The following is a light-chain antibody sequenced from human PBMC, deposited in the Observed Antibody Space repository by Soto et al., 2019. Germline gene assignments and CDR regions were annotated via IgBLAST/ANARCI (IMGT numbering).Light chain of an antibody. V-gene: IGKV2-28*01. CDR1: QSLLHSNGYNY. Sequence: DIVMTQSPLSLPVTPGEPASISCRSSQSLLHSNGYNYLDWYLQKPGQSPQLLIYLGSNRASGVPDRFSGSGSGTDFTLKISRVEAEDVGLYYCMQAIQNQTFGQGRKVDIX. CDR3: MQAIQNQT. J-gene: IGKJ1*01. CDR2: LGS.